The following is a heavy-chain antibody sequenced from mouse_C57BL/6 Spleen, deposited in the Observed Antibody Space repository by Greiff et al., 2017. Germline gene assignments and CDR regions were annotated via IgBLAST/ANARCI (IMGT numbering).Heavy chain of an antibody. CDR1: GYTFTSYY. CDR3: ARAFAY. CDR2: IYPGGGNT. V-gene: IGHV1-76*01. Sequence: QVQLKQSGAELVRPGASVKLSCKASGYTFTSYYINWVKQRPGQGLEWIARIYPGGGNTYYNEKFKGKATLTEEKPSSTAYMQLSSLTSEDSAVYFCARAFAYWGQGTLVTVSA. J-gene: IGHJ3*01.